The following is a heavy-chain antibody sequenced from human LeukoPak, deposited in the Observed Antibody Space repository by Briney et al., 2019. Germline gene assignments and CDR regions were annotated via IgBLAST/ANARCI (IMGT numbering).Heavy chain of an antibody. V-gene: IGHV3-43D*04. CDR3: ARDYTADSNGYFDY. Sequence: PGGSLRLSCAASGFTFDDKAMLWVRQGPGKGLEWDALISWDGDNTYYSDSVKGRITISRDNSKDSVYLQMNSLRVDDTALYFCARDYTADSNGYFDYWGQGTLVTVSS. CDR1: GFTFDDKA. J-gene: IGHJ4*02. D-gene: IGHD3-22*01. CDR2: ISWDGDNT.